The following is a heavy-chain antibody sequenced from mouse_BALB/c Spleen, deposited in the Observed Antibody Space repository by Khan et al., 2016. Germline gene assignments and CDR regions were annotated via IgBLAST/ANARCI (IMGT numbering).Heavy chain of an antibody. Sequence: VQLQESGPELVKPGASVKMSCKASGYTFTDYVISWVKQRTGQGLEWIGESYPGSGSTYYNEKFKGKATLTADKSSNTAYMQLSSLTSEDSAVYFCAKGLGAIDYWGQGTSVTVSS. CDR2: SYPGSGST. V-gene: IGHV1-77*01. D-gene: IGHD3-3*01. J-gene: IGHJ4*01. CDR3: AKGLGAIDY. CDR1: GYTFTDYV.